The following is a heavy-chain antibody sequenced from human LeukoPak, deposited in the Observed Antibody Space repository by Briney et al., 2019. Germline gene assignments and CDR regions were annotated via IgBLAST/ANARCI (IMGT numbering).Heavy chain of an antibody. D-gene: IGHD3-22*01. Sequence: GASVKVSCKASGYTFTSYGISWVRQASGQGLEWMGWISAYNGNTNYAQKLQGRVTMTTDTSTSTAYMELRSLRSDDTAVYYCARVQVYYYDSSGYDYWGQGTLVTVSS. CDR3: ARVQVYYYDSSGYDY. J-gene: IGHJ4*02. V-gene: IGHV1-18*01. CDR2: ISAYNGNT. CDR1: GYTFTSYG.